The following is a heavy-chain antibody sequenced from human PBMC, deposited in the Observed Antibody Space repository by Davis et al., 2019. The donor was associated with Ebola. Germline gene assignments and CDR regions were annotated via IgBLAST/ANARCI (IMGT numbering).Heavy chain of an antibody. D-gene: IGHD6-19*01. V-gene: IGHV4-34*01. CDR2: INHIVIT. J-gene: IGHJ6*02. Sequence: SEPLSLTCAVQGGSFSDYYWSWIRQPPGKGLEWIGEINHIVITNYKPSLKSRVTISVDTSKNQFSLKLRSVTAADTAVYYCAGERQQWLVRRAYGMDVWGQGTTVTVSS. CDR3: AGERQQWLVRRAYGMDV. CDR1: GGSFSDYY.